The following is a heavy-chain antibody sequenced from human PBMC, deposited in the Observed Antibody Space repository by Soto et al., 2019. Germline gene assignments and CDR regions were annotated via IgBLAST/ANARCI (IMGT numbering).Heavy chain of an antibody. D-gene: IGHD3-10*01. CDR2: ITPVFGTT. Sequence: QVQLVQSGPEVKKPGSSVRVSCKAPGVTFSSYVFSWVRQAPGQGLEWMGRITPVFGTTHFAQKFQGRLTITADESTTTMYVELRDLSSDYTAMYYCARGGPADLWGQGTRITVSS. CDR3: ARGGPADL. CDR1: GVTFSSYV. J-gene: IGHJ5*02. V-gene: IGHV1-69*18.